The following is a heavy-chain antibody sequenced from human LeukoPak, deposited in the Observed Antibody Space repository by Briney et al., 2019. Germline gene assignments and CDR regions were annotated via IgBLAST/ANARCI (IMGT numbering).Heavy chain of an antibody. J-gene: IGHJ6*02. CDR2: IYTSGST. V-gene: IGHV4-4*07. CDR3: ARLTPGYYYGSGSYQYYGMDV. D-gene: IGHD3-10*01. CDR1: GGSISSYY. Sequence: SETLSLTCTVSGGSISSYYWSWIRQPAGKGLEWIGRIYTSGSTNYNPSLKSRVTISVDTSKNQFSLKLSSVTAADTAVYYCARLTPGYYYGSGSYQYYGMDVWGQGTTVTVSS.